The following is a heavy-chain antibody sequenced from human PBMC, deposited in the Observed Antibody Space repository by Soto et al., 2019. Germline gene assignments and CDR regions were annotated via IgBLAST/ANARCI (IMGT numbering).Heavy chain of an antibody. D-gene: IGHD3-10*01. CDR2: ISFTTT. CDR1: GVTFSNYA. Sequence: PGGALRLSWAASGVTFSNYAKNWGRQAPGKGLEWLSSISFTTTYYTDSVKGRFTISRDNSKNTLYLQMNSLRVEDTAVYYCARSRGVFRSTDSWGQGTLDTVSS. J-gene: IGHJ4*02. CDR3: ARSRGVFRSTDS. V-gene: IGHV3-23*01.